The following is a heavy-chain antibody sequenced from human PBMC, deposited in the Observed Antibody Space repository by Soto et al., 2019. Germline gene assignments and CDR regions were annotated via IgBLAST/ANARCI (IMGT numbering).Heavy chain of an antibody. V-gene: IGHV4-4*07. CDR3: ATGRSEIVPGAMDT. J-gene: IGHJ5*02. CDR2: IYPTGST. D-gene: IGHD2-2*01. Sequence: QVQLQESGPGLVKPSETLSLSCTVSGGSFSSYYCNWVRKSAGKGLEWIGRIYPTGSTTYNPSLTSRLTMSVDTSKNQFSMRLTSMTAADTAVYYCATGRSEIVPGAMDTWGQGTLVTVSS. CDR1: GGSFSSYY.